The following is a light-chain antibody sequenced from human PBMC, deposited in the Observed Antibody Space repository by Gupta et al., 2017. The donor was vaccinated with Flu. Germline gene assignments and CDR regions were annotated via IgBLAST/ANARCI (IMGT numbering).Light chain of an antibody. CDR2: AAS. CDR1: QGISSY. J-gene: IGKJ1*01. V-gene: IGKV1-8*01. CDR3: LQDDSYPQT. Sequence: AIRMTQSPSSFPASTGDRVTITCRASQGISSYLAWYQQKPGKAPKLLIYAASTLQSGVPSRFSGSGSGTDFTLTISCLQSEDFATYYCLQDDSYPQTFGQGTKVEIK.